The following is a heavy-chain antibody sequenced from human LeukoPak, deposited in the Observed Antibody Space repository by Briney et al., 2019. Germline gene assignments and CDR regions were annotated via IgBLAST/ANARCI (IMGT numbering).Heavy chain of an antibody. D-gene: IGHD3-3*01. CDR3: ARGPVTDFWSGYFTPYYYYYYMDV. CDR1: GGSFSGYY. CDR2: INHSGST. Sequence: SETLSLTCAVYGGSFSGYYWSWIRQPPGKRLEWIGEINHSGSTNYNPSLKSRVTISVDTSKNQFSLKLSSVTAADTAVCYCARGPVTDFWSGYFTPYYYYYYMDVWGKGTTVTVSS. J-gene: IGHJ6*03. V-gene: IGHV4-34*01.